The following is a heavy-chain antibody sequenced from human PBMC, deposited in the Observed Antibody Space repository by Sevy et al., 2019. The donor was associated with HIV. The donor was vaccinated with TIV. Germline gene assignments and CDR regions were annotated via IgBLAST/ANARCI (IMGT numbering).Heavy chain of an antibody. J-gene: IGHJ4*02. CDR3: AGENAWGRGYS. CDR2: IYYNGHI. V-gene: IGHV4-59*08. Sequence: SETLSLTCTVSGGSITSLYWNWIRQPPGKGLEWIANIYYNGHINYNPSPKTRVTLSLVTSKNQFSLRLSSVTAADTAMYYCAGENAWGRGYSWGQGTLVTVSS. CDR1: GGSITSLY. D-gene: IGHD1-26*01.